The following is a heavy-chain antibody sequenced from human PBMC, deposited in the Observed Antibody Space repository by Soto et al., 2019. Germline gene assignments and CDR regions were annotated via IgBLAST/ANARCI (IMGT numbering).Heavy chain of an antibody. Sequence: QVHLVQSGAEVKKPGSSVTVSCQASGGTFGNSAISWVRQAPGQGLEWMGGIIPIFPTRDYAQKFQERVTITADESTSTAYMELTSLRSGDTAVYYCARDKDRLPLGGNYYYAIDVWGQGTTVTVSS. J-gene: IGHJ6*02. CDR3: ARDKDRLPLGGNYYYAIDV. D-gene: IGHD5-12*01. CDR2: IIPIFPTR. CDR1: GGTFGNSA. V-gene: IGHV1-69*12.